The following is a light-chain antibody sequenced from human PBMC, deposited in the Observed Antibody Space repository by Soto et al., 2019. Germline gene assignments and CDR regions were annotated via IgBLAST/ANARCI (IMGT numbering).Light chain of an antibody. CDR2: EVS. CDR1: SSDVGGHNY. CDR3: SSPTGSTTWV. J-gene: IGLJ3*02. V-gene: IGLV2-14*01. Sequence: QSALTQPASVSGSPGQSITIPCSGTSSDVGGHNYVSWYQQHPGKAPKLMIYEVSNRPSGVSNRFSGSKSGNTASLTISGLQAEDEADYYCSSPTGSTTWVFGGGTKVTVL.